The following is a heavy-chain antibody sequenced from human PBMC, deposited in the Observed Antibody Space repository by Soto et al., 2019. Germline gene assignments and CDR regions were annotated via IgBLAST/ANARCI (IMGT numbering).Heavy chain of an antibody. D-gene: IGHD2-2*02. CDR3: ARLDCSSTSCYRHYGMDV. CDR2: ISSSGSTI. Sequence: PGGSLRLSCAASGFTFSSYEMNWVRQAPGKGLEWVSYISSSGSTIYYADSVKGRFTISRDSAKNSLYLQMNSLRAEDTAVYYCARLDCSSTSCYRHYGMDVWGQGTTVTVSS. J-gene: IGHJ6*02. CDR1: GFTFSSYE. V-gene: IGHV3-48*03.